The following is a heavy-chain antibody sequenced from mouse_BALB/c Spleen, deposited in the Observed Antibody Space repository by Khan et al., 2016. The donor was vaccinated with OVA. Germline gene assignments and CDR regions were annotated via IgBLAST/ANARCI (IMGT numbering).Heavy chain of an antibody. Sequence: QIQLVQSGPELVKPGASVKMSCKASGYTFTDYVINWVKQSNGQGLEWIGEIYPGSARTNYNENLKGKATLTADKSSNTAYMKLRSLTSEDSAVYFCARPSYDYGSNSYWFFAVWGAGTTVTVSS. CDR2: IYPGSART. D-gene: IGHD1-1*01. V-gene: IGHV1-77*01. J-gene: IGHJ1*01. CDR1: GYTFTDYV. CDR3: ARPSYDYGSNSYWFFAV.